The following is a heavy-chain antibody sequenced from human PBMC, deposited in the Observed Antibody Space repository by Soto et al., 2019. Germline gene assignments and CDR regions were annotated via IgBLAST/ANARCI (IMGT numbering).Heavy chain of an antibody. CDR2: ISYDGSNK. J-gene: IGHJ4*02. V-gene: IGHV3-30*18. Sequence: GGSLRLSCAASGFTFSSYGMHWVRQAPGKGLEWVAVISYDGSNKYYADSVKGRFTISRDNSKNTLYLQMNSLRAEDTAVYYCAKDQGVGALDYWGQGTLVTVSS. CDR1: GFTFSSYG. CDR3: AKDQGVGALDY. D-gene: IGHD1-26*01.